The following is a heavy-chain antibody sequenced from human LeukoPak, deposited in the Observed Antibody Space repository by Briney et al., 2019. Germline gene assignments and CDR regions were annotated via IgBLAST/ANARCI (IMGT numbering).Heavy chain of an antibody. CDR1: GFSLNTSAVG. J-gene: IGHJ4*02. CDR2: IYWDDDK. Sequence: SGPTLVKPTQTLTLTCTFSGFSLNTSAVGVAWVRQPPGKALEWLALIYWDDDKRYSPSLKTRLTITKDTSRSQVVLTMTYMDPVDTGTYYCVHRQGGWYSPFDFWGQGTLVSVSS. CDR3: VHRQGGWYSPFDF. D-gene: IGHD6-19*01. V-gene: IGHV2-5*02.